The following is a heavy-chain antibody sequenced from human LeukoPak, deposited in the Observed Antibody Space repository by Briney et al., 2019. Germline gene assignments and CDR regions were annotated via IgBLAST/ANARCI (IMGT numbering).Heavy chain of an antibody. J-gene: IGHJ3*02. V-gene: IGHV1-18*01. D-gene: IGHD5-12*01. Sequence: ASVKVSCKASGYTFTSYGISWGRQAPGQGLEWMGWISAYNGNTNYAQRLQGRVTMTTDTSPSTAYMELRSLSSDDTPVYYCARLTPRYADAFDIWGQGTMVTVSS. CDR3: ARLTPRYADAFDI. CDR1: GYTFTSYG. CDR2: ISAYNGNT.